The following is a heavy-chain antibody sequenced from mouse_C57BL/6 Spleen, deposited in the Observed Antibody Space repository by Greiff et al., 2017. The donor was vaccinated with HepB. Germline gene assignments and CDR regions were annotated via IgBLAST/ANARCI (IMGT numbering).Heavy chain of an antibody. CDR1: GYTFTSYG. CDR2: IYPRSGNT. V-gene: IGHV1-81*01. CDR3: ARGYDGYSRLDY. D-gene: IGHD2-3*01. J-gene: IGHJ2*01. Sequence: VQLQQSGAELARPGASVKLSCKASGYTFTSYGISWVKQRTGQGLEWIGEIYPRSGNTYYNEKFKGKATLTADKSSSTAYMELRSLTSEDSAVYFCARGYDGYSRLDYWGQGTTLTVSS.